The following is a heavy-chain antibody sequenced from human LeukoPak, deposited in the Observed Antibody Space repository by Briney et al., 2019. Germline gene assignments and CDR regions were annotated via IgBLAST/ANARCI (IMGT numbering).Heavy chain of an antibody. J-gene: IGHJ2*01. CDR1: GGSISNYY. CDR3: ARHWGSDWYFDL. D-gene: IGHD7-27*01. V-gene: IGHV4-59*07. Sequence: PSDTLSLTCAVSGGSISNYYCSWIRQPPGKGLESLGYIHYSGYTNYNPSLKSRVTISVDTSKNQFSLNLSSVTAADTAVYYCARHWGSDWYFDLWGRGTLVTVSS. CDR2: IHYSGYT.